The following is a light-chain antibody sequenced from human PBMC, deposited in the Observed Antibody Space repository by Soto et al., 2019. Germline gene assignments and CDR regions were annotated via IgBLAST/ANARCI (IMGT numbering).Light chain of an antibody. CDR3: QQSHITPFT. J-gene: IGKJ3*01. Sequence: IQMTQSPSSLSASVGDRVTITCRASQTITNYLNWYQHKPGKAPQLLIYAASSLQSGVPSRFSGSGSGTDFTLTISSLQPEDFATYFCQQSHITPFTFGPGTKVDIK. CDR1: QTITNY. CDR2: AAS. V-gene: IGKV1-39*01.